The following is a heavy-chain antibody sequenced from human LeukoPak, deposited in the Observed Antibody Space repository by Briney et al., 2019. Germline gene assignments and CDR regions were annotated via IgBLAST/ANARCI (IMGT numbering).Heavy chain of an antibody. D-gene: IGHD4-17*01. Sequence: GGSLRLSCAASGFTFSSYNMNWVRQAPGKGLEWIPYVSWGSSTIYYADSVKGRFTISRDNAKNSLYLQMNRLRDDDTAVYYCARESGDYWFDPWGQGTLVTVSS. CDR1: GFTFSSYN. CDR3: ARESGDYWFDP. CDR2: VSWGSSTI. V-gene: IGHV3-48*02. J-gene: IGHJ5*02.